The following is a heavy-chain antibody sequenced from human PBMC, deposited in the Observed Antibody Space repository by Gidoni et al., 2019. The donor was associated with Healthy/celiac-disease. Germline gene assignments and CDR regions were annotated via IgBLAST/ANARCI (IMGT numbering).Heavy chain of an antibody. V-gene: IGHV1-69*01. CDR1: SSYA. D-gene: IGHD3-10*01. Sequence: QVQLVQSGAEVKKPGSFSSYAISWVRQAPGQGLEWMGGMNPIFGTANYAQKFQGRVTITADESTSTAYMELNSRRSEDTAVYYCARDWANDYYGSGTPGYNWFDPWGQGTLVTVSS. J-gene: IGHJ5*02. CDR3: ARDWANDYYGSGTPGYNWFDP. CDR2: MNPIFGTA.